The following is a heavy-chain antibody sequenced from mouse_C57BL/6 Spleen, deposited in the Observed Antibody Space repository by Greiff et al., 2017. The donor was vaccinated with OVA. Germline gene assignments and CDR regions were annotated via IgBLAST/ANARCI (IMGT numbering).Heavy chain of an antibody. CDR3: ARGRGIITTVVAPFDY. J-gene: IGHJ2*01. CDR2: IYPGSGST. V-gene: IGHV1-55*01. CDR1: GYTFTSYW. Sequence: QVQLKQPGAELVKPGASVKMSCKASGYTFTSYWITWVKQRPGQGLEWIGDIYPGSGSTNYNEKFKSKATLTVDTSSSTAYMQLSSLTSEDSAVYYCARGRGIITTVVAPFDYWGQGTTLTVSS. D-gene: IGHD1-1*01.